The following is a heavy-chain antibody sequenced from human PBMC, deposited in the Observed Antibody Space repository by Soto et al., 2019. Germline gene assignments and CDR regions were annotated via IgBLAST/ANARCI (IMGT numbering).Heavy chain of an antibody. V-gene: IGHV3-15*01. D-gene: IGHD2-2*01. J-gene: IGHJ1*01. CDR1: AFTLSNCW. CDR3: TTDDVLSAAEHWVQH. Sequence: RGSRRHSYAGSAFTLSNCWMIWFRHAPGKGLEWVGRIKSKTDGGTTDYAAPVKGRFTISRDDSKNTLHLQMNSLKTEDTAVYYCTTDDVLSAAEHWVQHWGQ. CDR2: IKSKTDGGTT.